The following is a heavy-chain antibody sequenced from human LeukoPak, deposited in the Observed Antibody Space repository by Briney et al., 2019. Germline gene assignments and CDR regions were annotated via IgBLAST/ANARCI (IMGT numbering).Heavy chain of an antibody. D-gene: IGHD3-16*01. V-gene: IGHV3-74*01. J-gene: IGHJ4*02. CDR1: GFTFSNYY. CDR3: ARAGDSQTYHLDY. CDR2: IKSVGSST. Sequence: GGSLRLSCAASGFTFSNYYRHWVRQAPGEGLVWVSRIKSVGSSTTYADSVKGRFTISRDNAKNTLYLQMNSLRAEDTAVYYCARAGDSQTYHLDYWGQGTLVTVSS.